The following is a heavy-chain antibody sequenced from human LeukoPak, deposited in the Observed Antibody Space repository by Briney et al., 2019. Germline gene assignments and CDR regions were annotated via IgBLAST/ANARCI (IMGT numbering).Heavy chain of an antibody. D-gene: IGHD2-15*01. CDR3: AKRDYIVDIYYSYYTNV. CDR2: ISDNNDHT. V-gene: IGHV3-23*01. Sequence: PGGSLRLSCVASGFTFSSYAMSWVRQAPGEGLEWVSAISDNNDHTYYADSVQGRFTVSRDKSKNTLYLQMNSLRAEASAVYYCAKRDYIVDIYYSYYTNVWGKGTTVTVSS. J-gene: IGHJ6*03. CDR1: GFTFSSYA.